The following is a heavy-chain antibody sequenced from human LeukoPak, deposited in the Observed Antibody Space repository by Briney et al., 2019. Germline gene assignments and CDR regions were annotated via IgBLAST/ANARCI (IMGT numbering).Heavy chain of an antibody. D-gene: IGHD3-10*01. CDR2: IYSGGST. Sequence: GGSLRPSRAASGFTVSSNYMSWVRQAPGRGLEWVSVIYSGGSTYYADSVKGRFTISRDNSKNTLYLQMNSLRAEDTAVYYCASMVRGAGFTPWGQGTLVTVSS. V-gene: IGHV3-66*01. J-gene: IGHJ5*02. CDR1: GFTVSSNY. CDR3: ASMVRGAGFTP.